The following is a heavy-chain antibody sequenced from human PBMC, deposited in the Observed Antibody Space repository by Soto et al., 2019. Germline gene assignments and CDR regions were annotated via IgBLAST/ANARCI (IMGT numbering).Heavy chain of an antibody. CDR1: GFTFSRYY. J-gene: IGHJ3*02. V-gene: IGHV3-21*01. CDR3: ARDDGLSSTNVKAFDI. CDR2: ISTTSTYT. D-gene: IGHD2-2*01. Sequence: GGSLRLSCVASGFTFSRYYMNWVRQAPGKGLEWVSSISTTSTYTHYADSLKGRFTISRDNAKKLLYLQMDSLRAEETAVYYCARDDGLSSTNVKAFDIWGQGTKVTVSS.